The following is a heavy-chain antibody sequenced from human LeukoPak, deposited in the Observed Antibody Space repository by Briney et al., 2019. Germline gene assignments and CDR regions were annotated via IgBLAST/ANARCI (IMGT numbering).Heavy chain of an antibody. D-gene: IGHD5-12*01. CDR1: GFTFSSYS. CDR3: ARATYSGYDFSFDY. J-gene: IGHJ4*02. V-gene: IGHV3-21*01. Sequence: GGSLRLSCAASGFTFSSYSMNWVRQAPGKGLEWVSSISSSSSYIHYADSMKGRFTISRDNAKNSLYLQMNSLRAEDTAVYYCARATYSGYDFSFDYWRQGTLVTVSS. CDR2: ISSSSSYI.